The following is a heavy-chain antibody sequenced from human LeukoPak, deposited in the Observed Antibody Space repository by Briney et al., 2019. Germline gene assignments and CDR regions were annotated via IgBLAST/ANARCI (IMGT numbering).Heavy chain of an antibody. J-gene: IGHJ4*02. D-gene: IGHD6-13*01. CDR3: AKGRHRSSSCPIGY. V-gene: IGHV3-33*06. CDR1: GFTFSSYG. Sequence: GSLRLSCAAFGFTFSSYGMHWVRQAPGKGLEWVAVIWYDGSNKYYADSVKGRFTISRDNSKNALYLQMNSLRAEDTAVYYCAKGRHRSSSCPIGYWGQGTLVTVSS. CDR2: IWYDGSNK.